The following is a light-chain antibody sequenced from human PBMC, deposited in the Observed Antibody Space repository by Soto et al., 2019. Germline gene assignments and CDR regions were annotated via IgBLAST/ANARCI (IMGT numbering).Light chain of an antibody. CDR3: SAWDDSLNGRL. CDR2: SNN. CDR1: SSNIGIKT. V-gene: IGLV1-44*01. Sequence: QSVLTQPPSASATPGQRVTISCSGSSSNIGIKTVNWYQQLPGTAPKLVIYSNNQRPSGVPDRFSGSKSGTSASLAISGLQSEDEADNYCSAWDDSLNGRLFGTGTKVTVL. J-gene: IGLJ1*01.